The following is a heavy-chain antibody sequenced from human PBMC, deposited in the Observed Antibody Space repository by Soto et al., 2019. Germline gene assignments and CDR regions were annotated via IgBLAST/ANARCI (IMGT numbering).Heavy chain of an antibody. CDR2: IYSGGST. Sequence: EVQLVESGGGLIQPGGSLKLSCAVSGLDVSGNYMTWVRQAPGKGLEWVSVIYSGGSTYYADSVKGRFTISRDTSKNTPYLEMNRLRAEDTAVYYCARDGGCDGVDCNNLFDPWGQGTLVTVSS. J-gene: IGHJ5*02. CDR1: GLDVSGNY. D-gene: IGHD2-21*01. CDR3: ARDGGCDGVDCNNLFDP. V-gene: IGHV3-53*01.